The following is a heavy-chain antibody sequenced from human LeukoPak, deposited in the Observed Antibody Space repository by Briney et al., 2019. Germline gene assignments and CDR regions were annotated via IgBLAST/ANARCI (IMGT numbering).Heavy chain of an antibody. J-gene: IGHJ4*02. CDR2: IKQDGSGK. CDR1: GFTLSSYW. V-gene: IGHV3-7*03. D-gene: IGHD3-22*01. Sequence: GGSLRLSCAASGFTLSSYWMNWVRQAPGKGLEWVANIKQDGSGKYYVDSVKGRFTISRDNAKSSLYLQMNSLRAEDTAVYYCATGRDRSQYWGQGTLVTVSS. CDR3: ATGRDRSQY.